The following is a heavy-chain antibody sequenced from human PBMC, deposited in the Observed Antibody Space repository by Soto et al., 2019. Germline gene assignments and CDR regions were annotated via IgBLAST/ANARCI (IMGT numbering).Heavy chain of an antibody. CDR2: INHSGSP. J-gene: IGHJ3*02. CDR1: GGSFSGYY. CDR3: ASGLCARWGVIFDI. D-gene: IGHD3-16*02. Sequence: QVQLQQWGAGLLKPSETLSLTCAVYGGSFSGYYWSWIRQPPGKGLEWIGEINHSGSPHYNPSLKSRVTISVDTSMSQFSLKLCSVPAVDTAVYYCASGLCARWGVIFDIWGQGKMVTGS. V-gene: IGHV4-34*01.